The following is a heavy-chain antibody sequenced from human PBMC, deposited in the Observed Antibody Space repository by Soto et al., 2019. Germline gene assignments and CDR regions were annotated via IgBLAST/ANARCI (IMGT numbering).Heavy chain of an antibody. V-gene: IGHV1-46*03. CDR1: GYTFTSYY. J-gene: IGHJ4*02. D-gene: IGHD3-3*01. CDR2: INPSGGST. CDR3: ARNGGALRFLEWLSTQTPFDY. Sequence: GASVKVSCKASGYTFTSYYIHWVRQAPGQGLEWMGIINPSGGSTSYAQKFQGRVPMTRDTSTSTVYMELSSLRSEDTAMYYCARNGGALRFLEWLSTQTPFDYWGQGTLVTVSS.